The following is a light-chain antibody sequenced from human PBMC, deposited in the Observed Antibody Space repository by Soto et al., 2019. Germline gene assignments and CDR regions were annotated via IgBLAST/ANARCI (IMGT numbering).Light chain of an antibody. J-gene: IGKJ4*01. CDR3: QQYNSWPLT. CDR2: GAS. Sequence: EIVMTQSPATLSVSPGERATLSCRASHSLTSKLTWYQHKPGQAPRLLIYGASTRATGIPARFSGSGSGTEFTLTISSLQSEDFAVYFCQQYNSWPLTFGGGTKVENK. CDR1: HSLTSK. V-gene: IGKV3-15*01.